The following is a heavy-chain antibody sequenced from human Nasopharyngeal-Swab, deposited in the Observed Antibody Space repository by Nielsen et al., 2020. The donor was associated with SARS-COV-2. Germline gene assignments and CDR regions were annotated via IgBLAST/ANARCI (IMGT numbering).Heavy chain of an antibody. V-gene: IGHV4-59*13. D-gene: IGHD3-9*01. J-gene: IGHJ3*02. CDR1: GGSISSYY. Sequence: ESLKISCTVSGGSISSYYWSWIRQPPGKGLEWIGYICYSGSTNYNPSLKSRVTISVDTSKNQFSLKLSSVTAADTAVYYCARENVLRYFDWLLNDAFDIWGQGTMVTVSS. CDR3: ARENVLRYFDWLLNDAFDI. CDR2: ICYSGST.